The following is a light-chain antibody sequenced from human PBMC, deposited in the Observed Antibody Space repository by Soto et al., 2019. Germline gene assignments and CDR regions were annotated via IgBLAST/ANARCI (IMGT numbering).Light chain of an antibody. J-gene: IGKJ2*01. CDR3: QQTSTIPYT. Sequence: DIQMTQSPSSLPASVGDRVTLTCRASKNIGTYLNWYQKKPGKAPKLLIYAASSLQSGVPSRLSGSRSGTDFNLTISSLQPEDFATYYRQQTSTIPYTFGQGTKLEIE. CDR2: AAS. V-gene: IGKV1-39*01. CDR1: KNIGTY.